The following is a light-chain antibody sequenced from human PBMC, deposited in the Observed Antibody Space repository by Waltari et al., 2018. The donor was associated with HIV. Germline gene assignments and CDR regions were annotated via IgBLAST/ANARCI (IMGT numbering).Light chain of an antibody. CDR2: DVN. V-gene: IGLV2-11*01. CDR3: CSYAGNYTFV. Sequence: QSALTQPRSVSGSPGQSVTISCTGTSSDVGGYKYVSWYQHHPGKAPQLMIFDVNKRPSGVPDRFSGSKSGKTASLTISGLQAEDEADYDCCSYAGNYTFVFGGGTKLTVL. J-gene: IGLJ2*01. CDR1: SSDVGGYKY.